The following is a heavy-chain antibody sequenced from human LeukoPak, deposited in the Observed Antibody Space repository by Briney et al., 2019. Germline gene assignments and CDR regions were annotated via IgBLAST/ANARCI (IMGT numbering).Heavy chain of an antibody. CDR3: TRDLSKHSYGLGGLCFDY. D-gene: IGHD5-18*01. CDR1: GFTFGDYA. CDR2: IRSKAQGGTT. Sequence: GGSLRLSCTVSGFTFGDYAMSWVRQAPGKGLEWVGSIRSKAQGGTTEYAASVKGRFIISRDDSRSIAYLQMNSLKTEDTAMYYCTRDLSKHSYGLGGLCFDYWGQGTQVTVSS. V-gene: IGHV3-49*04. J-gene: IGHJ4*02.